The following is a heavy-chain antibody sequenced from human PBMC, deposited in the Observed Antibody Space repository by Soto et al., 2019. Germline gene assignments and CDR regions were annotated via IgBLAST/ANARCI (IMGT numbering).Heavy chain of an antibody. V-gene: IGHV3-7*03. J-gene: IGHJ4*02. Sequence: GGSLRLSCAASGFTFSSYWMSWVRQAPGKGLEWVANIKQDGSEKYYVDSVKGRFTISRDNAKNSLYLQMNSVRAEDTAVYYCERVRGYSSSLYYFDYWGQGTLVTVSS. D-gene: IGHD6-13*01. CDR1: GFTFSSYW. CDR3: ERVRGYSSSLYYFDY. CDR2: IKQDGSEK.